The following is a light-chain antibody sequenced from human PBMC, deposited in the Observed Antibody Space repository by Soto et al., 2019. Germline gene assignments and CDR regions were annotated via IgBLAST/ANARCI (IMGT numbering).Light chain of an antibody. CDR1: SSNIGSNI. V-gene: IGLV1-44*01. CDR2: SNN. Sequence: QSVLTQPPSASGTPGQRVTISCSGSSSNIGSNIVNWYQQLPGTAPKLLIYSNNRRPSGVPDRFSGSKPGTSASLAISGLQSEDEADYYCAAWDDSLNGVVFGGGTKLTVL. CDR3: AAWDDSLNGVV. J-gene: IGLJ2*01.